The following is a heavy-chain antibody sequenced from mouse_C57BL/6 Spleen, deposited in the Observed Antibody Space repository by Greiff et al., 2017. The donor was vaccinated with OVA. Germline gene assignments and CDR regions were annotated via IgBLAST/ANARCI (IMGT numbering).Heavy chain of an antibody. Sequence: VQLKESGPGLVAPSQSLSITCTVSGFSLTSYGVHWVRQPPGKGLEWLVVIWSDGSTTYNSALKSRLSISKDNTKSQDFLKMNSLQTDDTAMYYCARQSDDYVGDYAMDYWGQGTSVTVSS. V-gene: IGHV2-6-1*01. CDR2: IWSDGST. J-gene: IGHJ4*01. D-gene: IGHD2-4*01. CDR3: ARQSDDYVGDYAMDY. CDR1: GFSLTSYG.